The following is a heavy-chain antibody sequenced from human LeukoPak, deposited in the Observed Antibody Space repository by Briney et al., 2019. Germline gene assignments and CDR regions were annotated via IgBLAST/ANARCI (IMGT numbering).Heavy chain of an antibody. CDR3: ARGSLGTLYYFNS. V-gene: IGHV3-21*01. J-gene: IGHJ4*02. D-gene: IGHD1-7*01. CDR1: GFTFSDYS. Sequence: GGSLRLSCAASGFTFSDYSMSWVRQAPGKGLEWVSYISRSSTYIYYADSVKGRFTMSRDNAKNSLHLQVNSLRAEDTAIYGCARGSLGTLYYFNSGGQGNLVTVSS. CDR2: ISRSSTYI.